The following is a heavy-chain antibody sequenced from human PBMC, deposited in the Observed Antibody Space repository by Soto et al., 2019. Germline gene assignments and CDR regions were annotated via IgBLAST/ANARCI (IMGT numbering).Heavy chain of an antibody. D-gene: IGHD6-13*01. V-gene: IGHV4-30-2*01. J-gene: IGHJ5*02. CDR3: ARAADSSSWYEGRDWFDP. Sequence: QLQLQESGSGLVKPSQTLSLTCAVSGGSISSVGYSWSWIRQPPGKGLEWIGYIYHSGSTYYNPSLKSRVTISVDRSKNQFSLKLSSVTAADTAVYYCARAADSSSWYEGRDWFDPWGQGTLVTVSS. CDR1: GGSISSVGYS. CDR2: IYHSGST.